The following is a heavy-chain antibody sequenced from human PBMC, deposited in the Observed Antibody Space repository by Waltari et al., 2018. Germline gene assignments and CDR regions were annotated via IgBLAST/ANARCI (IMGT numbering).Heavy chain of an antibody. CDR3: ATANILGIGTFDY. CDR1: GYTFTTYY. CDR2: INPKSGDA. Sequence: QVKLVQSGAEVKKPGASVRVSCKASGYTFTTYYIHGVRQAPGQGLEWMGRINPKSGDANYTQPFQGRVIMTRDTSINTAYLEVTGLTSDDTAIFYCATANILGIGTFDYWGQGTLVSVSS. V-gene: IGHV1-2*06. D-gene: IGHD1-1*01. J-gene: IGHJ4*02.